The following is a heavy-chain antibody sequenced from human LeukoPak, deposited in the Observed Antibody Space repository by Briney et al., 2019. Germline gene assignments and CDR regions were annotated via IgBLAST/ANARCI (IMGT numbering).Heavy chain of an antibody. D-gene: IGHD4-23*01. CDR3: ARDPSDDYGGNWGAFDI. V-gene: IGHV1-18*01. CDR2: ISAYKGDT. Sequence: ASVKVSCKASGYTFTTYGISWVRQAPGQGVEWMGWISAYKGDTKYAQQLQGRVTMTTDTSTSTAYMELRSLRSDDTAVYYCARDPSDDYGGNWGAFDIWGQGTMVTVSS. J-gene: IGHJ3*02. CDR1: GYTFTTYG.